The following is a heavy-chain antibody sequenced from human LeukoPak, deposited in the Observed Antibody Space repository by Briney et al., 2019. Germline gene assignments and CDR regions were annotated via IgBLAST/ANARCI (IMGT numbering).Heavy chain of an antibody. CDR3: ASATTVTSGVAFDI. V-gene: IGHV1-2*04. Sequence: ASVKVSCKASGYTFTGYYMHWVRQAPGQGLEWMGWINPNSGGTNYAQKFQGWVTMTRDTSISTAYMELSRLRSDDTAVYYCASATTVTSGVAFDIWGQGTMVTVSS. D-gene: IGHD4-17*01. CDR1: GYTFTGYY. J-gene: IGHJ3*02. CDR2: INPNSGGT.